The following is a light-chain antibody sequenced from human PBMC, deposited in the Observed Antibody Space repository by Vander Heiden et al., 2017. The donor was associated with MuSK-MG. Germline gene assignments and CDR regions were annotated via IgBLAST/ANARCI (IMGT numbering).Light chain of an antibody. V-gene: IGLV2-11*01. CDR2: DVS. CDR1: SSDIIGCNT. Sequence: SALTQPRSVSGSPGQSVTISCTGTSSDIIGCNTVHWYQQQPGKAPILMVYDVSNRPSGVPERFSGSKSGNTATLTISGLEAEDEADYYCRLYESSYTVVFGTGTKLTVL. J-gene: IGLJ2*01. CDR3: RLYESSYTVV.